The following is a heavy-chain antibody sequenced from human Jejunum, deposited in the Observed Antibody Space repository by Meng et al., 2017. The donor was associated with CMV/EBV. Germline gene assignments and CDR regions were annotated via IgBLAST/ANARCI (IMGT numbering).Heavy chain of an antibody. D-gene: IGHD4-17*01. CDR2: MSYDGNNQ. CDR1: GFTFRNYA. V-gene: IGHV3-30-3*01. Sequence: AGFTFRNYALHWVRQAAGKGLEWVAVMSYDGNNQYFADSVKGRFTLSRDNSKNTVYLQMNSLRPEDTAVYYCARDDYGDAGAYFDYWGQGTLVTVSS. CDR3: ARDDYGDAGAYFDY. J-gene: IGHJ4*02.